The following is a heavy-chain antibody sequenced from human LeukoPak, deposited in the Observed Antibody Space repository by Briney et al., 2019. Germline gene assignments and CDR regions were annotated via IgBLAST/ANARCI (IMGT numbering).Heavy chain of an antibody. V-gene: IGHV1-69*04. J-gene: IGHJ4*02. CDR2: IIPILGIA. CDR3: AREGSIAAAGTFDY. D-gene: IGHD6-13*01. CDR1: GGTFSSYA. Sequence: SVTVSCKASGGTFSSYAISWVRQAPGQGLEWMGRIIPILGIANYAQKFQGRVTITADKSTSTAYMELSSLRSEDTAVYYCAREGSIAAAGTFDYWGQGTLVTVSS.